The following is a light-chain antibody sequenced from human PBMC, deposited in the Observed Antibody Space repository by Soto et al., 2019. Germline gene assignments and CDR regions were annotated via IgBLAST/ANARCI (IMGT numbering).Light chain of an antibody. V-gene: IGKV1D-16*01. CDR2: AAS. CDR1: QGISSW. Sequence: DIQMTPSPSSLSASVGDRVTITCRASQGISSWLAWYQQKPEKAPKSLIYAASNLQSGVTSRFSGSGSGTDFTLTISSLQPEDFATYYCQQYNSYPITFVQGTRLEIK. CDR3: QQYNSYPIT. J-gene: IGKJ5*01.